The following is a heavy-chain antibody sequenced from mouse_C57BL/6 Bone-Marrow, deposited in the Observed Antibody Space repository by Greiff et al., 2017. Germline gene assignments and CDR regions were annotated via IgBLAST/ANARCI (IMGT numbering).Heavy chain of an antibody. V-gene: IGHV14-3*01. CDR2: IDPANGNT. Sequence: EVKLMESVAELVRPGASVKLSCTASGFNIKNTYMHWVKQRPEQGLEWIGRIDPANGNTKYAPKFQGKATITADTSSNTAYLQLSSLTSEDPAIYYCARFITTVVGGGYWGQGTTLTVSS. J-gene: IGHJ2*01. CDR1: GFNIKNTY. CDR3: ARFITTVVGGGY. D-gene: IGHD1-1*01.